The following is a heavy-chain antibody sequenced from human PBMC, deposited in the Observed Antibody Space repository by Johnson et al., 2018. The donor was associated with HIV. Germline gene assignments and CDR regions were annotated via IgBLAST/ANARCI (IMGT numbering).Heavy chain of an antibody. V-gene: IGHV3-30*03. CDR2: VSYDGTNE. CDR1: GFTFRSYG. CDR3: ARARGQLTRGDDAFDI. Sequence: MPLVESGGGVVQPGRSLRLSCVASGFTFRSYGMHWVRQAPGKGLEWVAFVSYDGTNEFYADSVKGRFTVSRDSSKNTLCLQMNSLRPEDTALYYCARARGQLTRGDDAFDIWGQGTMVTVSS. D-gene: IGHD6-13*01. J-gene: IGHJ3*02.